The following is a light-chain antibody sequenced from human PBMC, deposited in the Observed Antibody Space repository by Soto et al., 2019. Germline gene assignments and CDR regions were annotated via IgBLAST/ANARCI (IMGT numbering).Light chain of an antibody. CDR3: QQRYDWPLT. V-gene: IGKV3-11*01. CDR2: DAS. Sequence: EIVLTQSPATPSLSPGERATLSCRASQSVNNYLAWYQQKPGQAPRLLIYDASNRATGIPARFSGTGSGTDFTLTISRLEPEDFAVYYCQQRYDWPLTFGGGTKVEIK. J-gene: IGKJ4*01. CDR1: QSVNNY.